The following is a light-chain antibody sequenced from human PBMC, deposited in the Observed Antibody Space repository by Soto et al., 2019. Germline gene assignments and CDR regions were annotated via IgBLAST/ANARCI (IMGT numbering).Light chain of an antibody. CDR2: WAS. J-gene: IGKJ2*01. Sequence: DIVMTQSPDSLAVSLGERTTINCKSSQSVVYSSNNKNYLAWYQQRPGQPPKLLIYWASTRESGVPDRFSGSGSGTDFTLTITSRQAEDVAVYYCQQYESTPPTFGQGTKLEIK. CDR3: QQYESTPPT. CDR1: QSVVYSSNNKNY. V-gene: IGKV4-1*01.